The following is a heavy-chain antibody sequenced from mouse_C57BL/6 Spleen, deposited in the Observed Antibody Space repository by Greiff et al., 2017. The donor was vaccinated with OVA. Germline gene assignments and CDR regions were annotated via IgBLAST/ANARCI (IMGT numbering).Heavy chain of an antibody. CDR1: GYAFSSSW. CDR3: ASEVTTVGRDYGY. CDR2: IYPGDGDT. J-gene: IGHJ2*01. Sequence: VQLQQSGPELVKPGASVKISCKASGYAFSSSWMNWVKQRPGKGLEWIGRIYPGDGDTNYNGKFKGKATLTADKSSSTAYMQLSSLTSEDSAVDVCASEVTTVGRDYGYWGQGTTLTVSS. D-gene: IGHD2-13*01. V-gene: IGHV1-82*01.